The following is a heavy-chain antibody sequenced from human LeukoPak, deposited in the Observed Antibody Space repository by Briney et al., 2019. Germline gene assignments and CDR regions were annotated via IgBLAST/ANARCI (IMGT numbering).Heavy chain of an antibody. Sequence: PGGSLRLSCAASGFTFSSYSMNWVRQAPGKGLEWVSYISSGSSTIYYADSVKGRFTISRDNAKNSQYLQMNSLRDEDTAVYYCARNRGGWFDPWGQRTLVTVSS. V-gene: IGHV3-48*02. CDR3: ARNRGGWFDP. J-gene: IGHJ5*02. CDR2: ISSGSSTI. D-gene: IGHD3-10*01. CDR1: GFTFSSYS.